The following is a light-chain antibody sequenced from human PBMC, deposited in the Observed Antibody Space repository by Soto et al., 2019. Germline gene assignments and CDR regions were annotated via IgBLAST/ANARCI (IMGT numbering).Light chain of an antibody. CDR3: CAFGGVFGM. CDR2: DLT. Sequence: QSVLTQPRSVSGSPGLSVTISCTGTSADVGRFDYVSWYQQHPGQAPKLIISDLTQRPSGVPDRFSGSRSGNTASLSISGLRPEDEADYYCCAFGGVFGMFGGGTKLTVL. CDR1: SADVGRFDY. J-gene: IGLJ3*02. V-gene: IGLV2-11*01.